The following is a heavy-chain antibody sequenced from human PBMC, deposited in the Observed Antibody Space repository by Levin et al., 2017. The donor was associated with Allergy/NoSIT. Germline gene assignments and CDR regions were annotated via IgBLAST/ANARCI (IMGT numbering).Heavy chain of an antibody. D-gene: IGHD2-2*01. V-gene: IGHV4-31*03. CDR3: ARDGAYCSSTSCYGHYDYYMDV. CDR2: IYYSGST. Sequence: PSETLSLTCTVSGGSISSGGYYWSWIRQHPGKGLEWIGYIYYSGSTYYNPSLKSRVTISVDTSKNQFSLKLSSVTAADTAVYYCARDGAYCSSTSCYGHYDYYMDVWGKGTTVTVSS. J-gene: IGHJ6*03. CDR1: GGSISSGGYY.